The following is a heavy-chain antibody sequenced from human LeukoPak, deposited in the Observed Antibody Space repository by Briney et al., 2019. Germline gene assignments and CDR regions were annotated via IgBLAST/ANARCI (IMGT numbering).Heavy chain of an antibody. Sequence: SETLSLTGAVYGGSLSGYYWSWIRQPPGNGLEWIGEINHSGSTNYNPSLKSRVTISIDTSKNQFSLKLSSVTAADTAVYYCARGDFGDYGDYWGQGTLVTVSS. CDR3: ARGDFGDYGDY. J-gene: IGHJ4*02. V-gene: IGHV4-34*01. D-gene: IGHD4-17*01. CDR2: INHSGST. CDR1: GGSLSGYY.